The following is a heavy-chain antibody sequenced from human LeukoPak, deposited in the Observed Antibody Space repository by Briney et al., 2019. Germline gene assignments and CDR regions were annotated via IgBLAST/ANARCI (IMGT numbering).Heavy chain of an antibody. CDR2: ISWNSGSI. D-gene: IGHD4-23*01. CDR3: AKAEGFFGGYYDH. V-gene: IGHV3-9*01. J-gene: IGHJ4*02. Sequence: GGSLRLSCAASGFIFDDYGMHWVRQAPGKGLEWVSGISWNSGSIDYADSVKGRFTISRDNAKKSLYLRMNSLRTEDTAFYFCAKAEGFFGGYYDHWGQGTLVTVSS. CDR1: GFIFDDYG.